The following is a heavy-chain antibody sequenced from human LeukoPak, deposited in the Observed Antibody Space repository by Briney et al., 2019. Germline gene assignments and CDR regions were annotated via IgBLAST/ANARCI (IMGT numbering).Heavy chain of an antibody. D-gene: IGHD5-12*01. CDR3: ARGIGYSGYDAKVGAFDY. V-gene: IGHV1-69*05. J-gene: IGHJ4*02. CDR1: GYTFTSYD. CDR2: IILIFGTA. Sequence: SVKVSCKASGYTFTSYDINWVRQAPGQGLEWMGGIILIFGTANYAQKFQGRVTITTDESTSTAYMELSSLRSEDTAVYYCARGIGYSGYDAKVGAFDYWGQGTLVTVSS.